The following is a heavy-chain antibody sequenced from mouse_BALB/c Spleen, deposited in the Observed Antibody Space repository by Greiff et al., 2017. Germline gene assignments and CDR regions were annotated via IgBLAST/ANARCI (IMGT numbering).Heavy chain of an antibody. V-gene: IGHV3-6*02. CDR1: GYSITSGYY. J-gene: IGHJ3*01. CDR3: ATNYYGSRSWFAY. D-gene: IGHD1-1*01. Sequence: EVQRVESGPGLVKPSQSLSLTCSVTGYSITSGYYWNWIRQFPGNKLEWMGYISYDGSNNYNPSLKNRISITRDTSKNQFFLKLNSVTTEDTATYYCATNYYGSRSWFAYWGQGTLVTVSA. CDR2: ISYDGSN.